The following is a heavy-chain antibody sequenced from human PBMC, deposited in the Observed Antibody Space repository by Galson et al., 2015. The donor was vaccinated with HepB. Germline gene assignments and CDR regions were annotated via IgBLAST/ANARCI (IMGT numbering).Heavy chain of an antibody. J-gene: IGHJ4*02. CDR2: IWYDGSNK. V-gene: IGHV3-33*01. Sequence: SLRLSCAASGFTFSSYGMHWVRQAPGKGLEWVAVIWYDGSNKYYADSVKGRFTISRDNSKNTLYLRMNSLRAEDTAVYYCARGGQLWFPSFDYWGQGTLVTVSS. CDR1: GFTFSSYG. D-gene: IGHD5-18*01. CDR3: ARGGQLWFPSFDY.